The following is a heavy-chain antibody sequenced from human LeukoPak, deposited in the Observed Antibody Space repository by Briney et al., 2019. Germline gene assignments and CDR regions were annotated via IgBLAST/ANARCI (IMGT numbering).Heavy chain of an antibody. Sequence: SETLSLTCTVSGGSISSYYWRWIRQPPGKGLEWIGYIYYSGSTNYNPSLKSRVTISVDTSKNQFSLKLSSVTAADTAVYYCARDGGTPYYDILTGYRRDAFDIWGQGTMVTVSS. J-gene: IGHJ3*02. V-gene: IGHV4-59*01. CDR3: ARDGGTPYYDILTGYRRDAFDI. D-gene: IGHD3-9*01. CDR1: GGSISSYY. CDR2: IYYSGST.